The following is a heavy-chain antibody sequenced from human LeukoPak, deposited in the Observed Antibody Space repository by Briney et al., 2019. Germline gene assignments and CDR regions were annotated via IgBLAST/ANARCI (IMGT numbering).Heavy chain of an antibody. V-gene: IGHV3-74*01. CDR2: INRDGTST. CDR3: ARATGSGSYGPEYFQR. Sequence: PGGSLRLSCAASGFTSSSYWMHCVRQDPGKGLVWFSRINRDGTSTSYADSVKGRFVIFRDNAKNTLYLQMTSLRAEDTAVYYCARATGSGSYGPEYFQRWGQGTLVTVSS. J-gene: IGHJ1*01. CDR1: GFTSSSYW. D-gene: IGHD1-26*01.